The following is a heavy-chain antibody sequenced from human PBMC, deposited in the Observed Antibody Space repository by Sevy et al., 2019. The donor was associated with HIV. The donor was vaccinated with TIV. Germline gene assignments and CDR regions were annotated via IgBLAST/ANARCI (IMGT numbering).Heavy chain of an antibody. J-gene: IGHJ6*02. D-gene: IGHD2-2*01. CDR2: SK. V-gene: IGHV3-23*01. CDR3: AARETSRNYYYYYGMDV. Sequence: SKYYADLLRGRFTISRDNSKNTLYLQMNSLRAEDTAVYYCAARETSRNYYYYYGMDVWGQGTTVTVSS.